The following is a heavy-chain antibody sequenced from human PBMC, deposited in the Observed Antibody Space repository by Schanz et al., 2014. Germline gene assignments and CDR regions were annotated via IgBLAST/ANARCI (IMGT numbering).Heavy chain of an antibody. CDR3: ARDMTSMGESGFYYYGMDV. D-gene: IGHD1-26*01. CDR1: GFTFSASA. J-gene: IGHJ6*02. V-gene: IGHV3-33*08. CDR2: IWYDGSNK. Sequence: VQLVESGGGLVQPGGSLKLSCAASGFTFSASAMHWVRQAPGRGLEWVALIWYDGSNKYYAESVKGRFTISRDNPKNTLYLQMNSLRAEDTAVYYCARDMTSMGESGFYYYGMDVWGQGTTATVSS.